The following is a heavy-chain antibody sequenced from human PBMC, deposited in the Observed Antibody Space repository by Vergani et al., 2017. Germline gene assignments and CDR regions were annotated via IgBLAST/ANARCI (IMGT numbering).Heavy chain of an antibody. V-gene: IGHV3-21*01. J-gene: IGHJ4*02. CDR1: GFTFSSYS. CDR3: ARDMTPDY. Sequence: EVQLVESGGGLVQPGGSLRLSCAASGFTFSSYSMNWVRQAPGKGLEWVSSISISSSYIYYADSVKGRFTISRDNAKNSLYRQMNSVRAEDTAVYYCARDMTPDYWGQGTLVTVSS. CDR2: ISISSSYI.